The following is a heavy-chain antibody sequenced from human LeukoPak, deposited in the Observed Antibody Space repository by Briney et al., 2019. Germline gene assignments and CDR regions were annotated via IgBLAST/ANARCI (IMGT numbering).Heavy chain of an antibody. CDR3: ARSITSSWYGDFQH. V-gene: IGHV4-59*01. Sequence: PSETLSLTCTVSGGSISRFYWSWIRQPPGKGLEWIGYIYYSGSTNYNPSLKSRVTISVDTSKNQFSLKLSSVTAADTAVYYCARSITSSWYGDFQHWGQGTLVTVSS. J-gene: IGHJ1*01. CDR2: IYYSGST. D-gene: IGHD6-13*01. CDR1: GGSISRFY.